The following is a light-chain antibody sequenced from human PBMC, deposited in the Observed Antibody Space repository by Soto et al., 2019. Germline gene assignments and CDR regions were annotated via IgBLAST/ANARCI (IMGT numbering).Light chain of an antibody. CDR2: GVS. J-gene: IGLJ2*01. Sequence: QSALTQPASVSGSPGQSITISCSGTRSDIGSYNYVAWYQQFPGKTPKILIYGVSNRPSGVSSRFSGSKSGNTASLTISGLQAEDEADYYCQSYDTSSHVVFGGGTKLTVL. CDR1: RSDIGSYNY. CDR3: QSYDTSSHVV. V-gene: IGLV2-14*01.